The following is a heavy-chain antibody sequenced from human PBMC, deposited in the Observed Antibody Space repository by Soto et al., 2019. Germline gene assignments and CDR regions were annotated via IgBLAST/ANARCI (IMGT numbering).Heavy chain of an antibody. J-gene: IGHJ1*01. CDR3: ASSPNYYDSSGYNFQH. CDR1: GGTFSSYA. V-gene: IGHV1-69*12. Sequence: QVQLVQAGAEVTKPGSSVKVSCKASGGTFSSYAISWVRQAPGQGLEWMGGIIPIFGTANYAQKFQGRVTITADESTSTAYMELSSLRSEDTAVYYCASSPNYYDSSGYNFQHWGQGTLVTVSS. D-gene: IGHD3-22*01. CDR2: IIPIFGTA.